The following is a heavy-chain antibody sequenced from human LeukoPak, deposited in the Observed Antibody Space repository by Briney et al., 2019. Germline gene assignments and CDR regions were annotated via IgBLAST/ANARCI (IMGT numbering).Heavy chain of an antibody. CDR2: FHNSGTS. Sequence: SETLSLTCTVSDDSISDYYRGWIRQPPGKGLEWIGYFHNSGTSTYNPSLKSRVTISADTSKNQFSLKLNSLTTADTAVYYCTRGTGWLIDYWGQGILVTVSS. J-gene: IGHJ4*02. CDR1: DDSISDYY. V-gene: IGHV4-59*01. CDR3: TRGTGWLIDY. D-gene: IGHD3-16*01.